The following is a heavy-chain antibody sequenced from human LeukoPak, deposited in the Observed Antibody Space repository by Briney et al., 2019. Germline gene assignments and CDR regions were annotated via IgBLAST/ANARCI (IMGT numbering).Heavy chain of an antibody. CDR1: GYTFTTYY. CDR3: ARDGVAGTYYFDY. D-gene: IGHD6-19*01. V-gene: IGHV1-46*01. Sequence: GASVKVSCKASGYTFTTYYMHWVRQAPGQGLEWMGMISPSGGSTSYPQKFQGRVTLTRDTSTSTVYMELSSLISEDTAVCFCARDGVAGTYYFDYWGQGTLVTVSS. CDR2: ISPSGGST. J-gene: IGHJ4*02.